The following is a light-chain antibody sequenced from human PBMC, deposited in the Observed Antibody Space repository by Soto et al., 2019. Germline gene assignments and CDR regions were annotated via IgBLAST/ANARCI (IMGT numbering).Light chain of an antibody. CDR1: QSVLYTSNNKNY. CDR2: WAS. J-gene: IGKJ3*01. V-gene: IGKV4-1*01. CDR3: QHYYSTPPT. Sequence: DIVMTQSPDSVAVSLGERVTINCKSSQSVLYTSNNKNYLAWYQQKPGRPPKLLISWASTRESGVPDRFSGSGSGTDFTLSISSLQAEDVAVYYCQHYYSTPPTFGPGTKVDLK.